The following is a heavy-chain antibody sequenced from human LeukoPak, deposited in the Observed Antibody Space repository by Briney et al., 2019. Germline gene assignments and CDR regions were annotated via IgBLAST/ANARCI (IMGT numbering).Heavy chain of an antibody. CDR1: GYRFTSYW. J-gene: IGHJ3*02. D-gene: IGHD6-19*01. Sequence: GESLKIPCKGSGYRFTSYWIAWVRQMPGKGLEWMGIIYPGDSDTRYSPSFQGQVTISVDKSISTAYLQWSSLKTSDTAIYYCARTPGIAVAHDAFDIWGQGTMVTVSS. CDR3: ARTPGIAVAHDAFDI. CDR2: IYPGDSDT. V-gene: IGHV5-51*01.